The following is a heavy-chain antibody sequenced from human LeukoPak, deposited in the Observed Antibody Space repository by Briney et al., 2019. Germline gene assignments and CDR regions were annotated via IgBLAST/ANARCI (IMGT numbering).Heavy chain of an antibody. Sequence: GGSLRLSCAASGFTFSRFWMTWVRRAPGKGLEWVANIKEDGTEKYCVDSLKGRFSISRDNAKESLYLQMNSLRADDTAVYYCAREGYDLGAFDIWGQGTMVTVSS. CDR1: GFTFSRFW. D-gene: IGHD1-20*01. CDR3: AREGYDLGAFDI. CDR2: IKEDGTEK. J-gene: IGHJ3*02. V-gene: IGHV3-7*03.